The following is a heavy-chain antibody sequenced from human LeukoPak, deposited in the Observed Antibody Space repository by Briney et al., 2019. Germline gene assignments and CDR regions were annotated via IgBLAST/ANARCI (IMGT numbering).Heavy chain of an antibody. J-gene: IGHJ4*02. CDR3: AKDLDSYCGGDCYFDY. Sequence: GGSLRLSCAASGFTFSSYAMSWIRQAPGKGLEWVSAISGSGGSTYYADSVKGRFTISRDNSKNTLYLQMNSLRAEDTAVYYCAKDLDSYCGGDCYFDYWGQGTLVTVSS. CDR2: ISGSGGST. V-gene: IGHV3-23*01. CDR1: GFTFSSYA. D-gene: IGHD2-21*01.